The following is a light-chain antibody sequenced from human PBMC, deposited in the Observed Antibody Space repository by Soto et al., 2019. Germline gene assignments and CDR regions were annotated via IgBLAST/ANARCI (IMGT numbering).Light chain of an antibody. J-gene: IGKJ1*01. CDR3: QQYDRSWT. V-gene: IGKV3-20*01. CDR2: GAS. CDR1: LSVSHHY. Sequence: EIVLTQSPGTLSLSPGERASLSCMASLSVSHHYLAWYQQTPGQSPTLLIYGASSRATGIPDRFSGSGSGTDFILTISRLEPEDFAVYYCQQYDRSWTFGQGTKVDI.